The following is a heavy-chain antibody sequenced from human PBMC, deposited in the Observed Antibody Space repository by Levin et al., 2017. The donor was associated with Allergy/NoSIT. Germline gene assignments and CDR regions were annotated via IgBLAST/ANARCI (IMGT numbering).Heavy chain of an antibody. Sequence: GESLKISCKASGYTFSKYGISWVRQAPGQGLEWMGWISAYKGNTNYAQKLQGRVTMTTDTSTSTAYMELRSLRSDDTAVYYCARQGCCYISGTTDDAFDIWGQGTMVTVSS. D-gene: IGHD1-20*01. CDR1: GYTFSKYG. V-gene: IGHV1-18*01. J-gene: IGHJ3*02. CDR2: ISAYKGNT. CDR3: ARQGCCYISGTTDDAFDI.